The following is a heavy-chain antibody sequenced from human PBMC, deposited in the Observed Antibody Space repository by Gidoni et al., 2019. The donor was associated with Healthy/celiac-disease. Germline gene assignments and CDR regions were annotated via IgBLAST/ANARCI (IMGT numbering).Heavy chain of an antibody. CDR1: GFTLSNAW. CDR3: TTDSGSSWDYFDY. CDR2: IKSKTDGGTT. J-gene: IGHJ4*02. D-gene: IGHD6-13*01. V-gene: IGHV3-15*01. Sequence: EVQLVESGGGLVKPGGSLRLSCAASGFTLSNAWMSWVRQAPGKGLEWVGRIKSKTDGGTTDYAAPVKGRFTISRDDSKNTLYLQMNSLKTEDTAVYYCTTDSGSSWDYFDYWGQGTLVTVSS.